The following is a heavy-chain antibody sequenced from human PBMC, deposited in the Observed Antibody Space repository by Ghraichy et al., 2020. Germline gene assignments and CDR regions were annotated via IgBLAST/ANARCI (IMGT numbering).Heavy chain of an antibody. J-gene: IGHJ6*02. D-gene: IGHD5-18*01. CDR1: GYTFTGYY. V-gene: IGHV1-2*02. Sequence: ASVKVSCKASGYTFTGYYMHWVRQAPGQGLEWMGWINPNSGGTNYAQKFQGRVTMTRDTSISTAYMELSRLRSDDTAVYYCARGTLVQLWPEDYYYGMDVWGQGTTVTVSS. CDR3: ARGTLVQLWPEDYYYGMDV. CDR2: INPNSGGT.